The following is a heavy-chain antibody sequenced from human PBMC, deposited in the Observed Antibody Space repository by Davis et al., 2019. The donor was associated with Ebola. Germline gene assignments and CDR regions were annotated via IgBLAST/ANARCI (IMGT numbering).Heavy chain of an antibody. CDR2: IDGFSATI. CDR1: GFTFSSYS. V-gene: IGHV3-48*02. D-gene: IGHD2-15*01. J-gene: IGHJ4*02. Sequence: GESLKISCAASGFTFSSYSMNWVRQAPGKGLEWISYIDGFSATIHYADSVKGRFTVSRDNAMNSLFLQMNSLRDDDTAEYKCARVANIDESFDCWGQGSLVTVSS. CDR3: ARVANIDESFDC.